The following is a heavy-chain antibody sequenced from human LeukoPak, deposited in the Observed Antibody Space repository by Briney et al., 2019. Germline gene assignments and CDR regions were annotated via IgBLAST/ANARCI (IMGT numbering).Heavy chain of an antibody. V-gene: IGHV5-51*01. Sequence: GESLKIFCRGSGYSFTSYWIGWVRQMPGKGLEWMGIIYPGDSDTRYSPSFQGQVTISADKSISTAYLQWSSLKASDTAMYYCARQKMATSPGDYWGQGTLVTASS. CDR1: GYSFTSYW. J-gene: IGHJ4*02. CDR2: IYPGDSDT. CDR3: ARQKMATSPGDY. D-gene: IGHD5-24*01.